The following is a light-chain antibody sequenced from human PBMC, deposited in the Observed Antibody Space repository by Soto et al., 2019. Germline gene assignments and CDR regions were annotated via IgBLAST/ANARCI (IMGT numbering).Light chain of an antibody. J-gene: IGKJ5*01. CDR3: QQRSSWPPIT. CDR1: QSVGTY. CDR2: GVS. Sequence: EIMMTQSPATLSVSPGERATLSCRASQSVGTYLAWYQQKPGQAPRLLISGVSNRATNIPARFSGSGSGTDFTLTISSLEPEDFAVYYCQQRSSWPPITFGQGTRLEI. V-gene: IGKV3-11*01.